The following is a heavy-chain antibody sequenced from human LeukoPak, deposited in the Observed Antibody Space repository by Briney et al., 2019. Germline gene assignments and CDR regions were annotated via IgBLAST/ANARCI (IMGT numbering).Heavy chain of an antibody. V-gene: IGHV3-64*01. CDR1: GFTFSNYA. CDR2: INGNGGST. D-gene: IGHD3-10*02. Sequence: GGSLRLSCAASGFTFSNYAMNWVRQAPGKGLEYLSAINGNGGSTYYATSVKGKFTITRDNSKNTLYLQMDSLSAEDMAVFYCARSLGAGSYLDFWGQGTLVTVSS. J-gene: IGHJ4*02. CDR3: ARSLGAGSYLDF.